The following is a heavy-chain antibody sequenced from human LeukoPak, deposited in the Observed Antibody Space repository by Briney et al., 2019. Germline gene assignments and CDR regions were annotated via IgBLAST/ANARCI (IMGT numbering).Heavy chain of an antibody. J-gene: IGHJ4*02. D-gene: IGHD3-9*01. Sequence: ASVKVSCKASGYTFTSYGISWVRQAPGQGLEWMGWISAYNGNTNYAQKLQGRVTMTTDTSTSTAYMELRSLRSDDTAVYYCARVGFYYNILTGYPYFDYWGQGTLVTVSS. CDR1: GYTFTSYG. V-gene: IGHV1-18*01. CDR2: ISAYNGNT. CDR3: ARVGFYYNILTGYPYFDY.